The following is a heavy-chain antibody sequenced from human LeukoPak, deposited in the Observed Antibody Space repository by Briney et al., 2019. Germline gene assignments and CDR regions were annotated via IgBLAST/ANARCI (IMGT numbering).Heavy chain of an antibody. CDR1: GGTFSSYA. CDR3: ARGWDSSGQIPFLY. J-gene: IGHJ4*02. V-gene: IGHV1-69*13. D-gene: IGHD3-22*01. Sequence: EASVKVSCKASGGTFSSYAISWVRQAPGQGLEWMGGIIPIFGTGKNAQKFQGRVTITADESTSTAYMELSSLRSEDTAVYYCARGWDSSGQIPFLYWGQGTLVTVSS. CDR2: IIPIFGTG.